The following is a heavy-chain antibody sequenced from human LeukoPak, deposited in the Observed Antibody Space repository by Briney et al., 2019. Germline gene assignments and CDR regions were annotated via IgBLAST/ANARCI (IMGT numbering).Heavy chain of an antibody. V-gene: IGHV4-59*01. Sequence: SETLSLTCTVSGGSISSFHWSWIRQPPGKGLEHIGNKYDSGSTYYNPSLKSRVTISVDTPKNQFSLKLSSVTAADTAVYYCARDGSGHFDSNGSFEYWGQGTLVTVS. CDR1: GGSISSFH. J-gene: IGHJ4*02. CDR2: KYDSGST. CDR3: ARDGSGHFDSNGSFEY. D-gene: IGHD3-22*01.